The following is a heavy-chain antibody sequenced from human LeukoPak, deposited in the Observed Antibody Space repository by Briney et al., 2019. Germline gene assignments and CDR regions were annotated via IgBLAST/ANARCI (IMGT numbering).Heavy chain of an antibody. CDR1: GGSFSGYY. CDR3: ARADRWELLLSY. V-gene: IGHV4-34*01. J-gene: IGHJ4*02. Sequence: SETLSLTCAVYGGSFSGYYWSWIRQPPGKGLEWIGEINHSGSTNYNPSLKSRVTISVDTSKNQFSLKLSSVTAADTAVYYCARADRWELLLSYWGQGTLVTVSS. CDR2: INHSGST. D-gene: IGHD1-26*01.